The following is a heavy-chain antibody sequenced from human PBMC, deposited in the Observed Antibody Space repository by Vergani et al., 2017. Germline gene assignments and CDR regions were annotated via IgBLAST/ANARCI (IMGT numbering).Heavy chain of an antibody. CDR2: IYHSGIT. J-gene: IGHJ6*03. Sequence: QVHLQQWGAGLLKPSETLSLTCAVYGGSFSGYYWSWIRQPPGKGLEWIGEIYHSGITNYNPSLKSRVTKSVDTSKNQFSLELTTVPSADTAVYYCASQPQRRAARAPYYYYMDVWGKGTTVTVSS. V-gene: IGHV4-34*01. CDR3: ASQPQRRAARAPYYYYMDV. CDR1: GGSFSGYY. D-gene: IGHD6-6*01.